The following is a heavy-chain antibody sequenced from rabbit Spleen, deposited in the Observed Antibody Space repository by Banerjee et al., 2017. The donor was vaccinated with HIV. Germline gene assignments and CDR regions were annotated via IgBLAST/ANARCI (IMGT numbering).Heavy chain of an antibody. D-gene: IGHD1-1*01. CDR1: GFSFSSGYD. Sequence: QSLEESGGGLVKPGGTLTLTCTVSGFSFSSGYDMCWVRQAPGKGLEWIACIYISGGSTYYASWAKGRFTISETSSTTVTLQMTSLTAADTATYFCARDMDTDAYSGYPFNLWGQGTLVTVS. J-gene: IGHJ4*01. CDR2: IYISGGST. CDR3: ARDMDTDAYSGYPFNL. V-gene: IGHV1S40*01.